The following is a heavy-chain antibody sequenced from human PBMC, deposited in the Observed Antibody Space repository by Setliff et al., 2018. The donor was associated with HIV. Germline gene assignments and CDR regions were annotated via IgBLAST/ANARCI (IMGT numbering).Heavy chain of an antibody. Sequence: PSETLSLTCTVSGGSISSHYWTWIRQPPGKGLEWIGYIYYSGSTNYNPSLKSRVTISVDTSKNQFSLKLSSVTAADTAVYYCASAVAGTGFGYWGQGTLVTVSS. CDR1: GGSISSHY. V-gene: IGHV4-59*08. D-gene: IGHD6-19*01. J-gene: IGHJ4*02. CDR3: ASAVAGTGFGY. CDR2: IYYSGST.